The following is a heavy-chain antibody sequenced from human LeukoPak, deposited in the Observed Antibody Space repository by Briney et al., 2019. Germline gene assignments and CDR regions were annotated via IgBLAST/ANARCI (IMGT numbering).Heavy chain of an antibody. CDR2: IIPIFGTA. CDR3: ARGGEYSSGWYQIIHYYYGMDV. Sequence: GSSVKVSCKASGGTFSSHAISWVRQAPGQGLEWMGGIIPIFGTANYAQKFQGRVTITADESTSTAYMELSSLRSEDTAVYYCARGGEYSSGWYQIIHYYYGMDVWGQGTTVTVSS. V-gene: IGHV1-69*01. J-gene: IGHJ6*02. CDR1: GGTFSSHA. D-gene: IGHD6-19*01.